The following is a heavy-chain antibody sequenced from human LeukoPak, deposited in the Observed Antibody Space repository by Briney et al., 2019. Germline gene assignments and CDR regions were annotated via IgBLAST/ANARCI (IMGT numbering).Heavy chain of an antibody. CDR3: VRSPQLDP. CDR2: IQNSVTSY. J-gene: IGHJ5*02. Sequence: SETLSLTCTVSGGSISSYYWSWVRQPPGKGLEWIGYIQNSVTSYTDNPSLQSRVTISVDTSKNQFSLQVTSVTGADTAVYYCVRSPQLDPWGQGTLVTVSS. CDR1: GGSISSYY. V-gene: IGHV4-59*01.